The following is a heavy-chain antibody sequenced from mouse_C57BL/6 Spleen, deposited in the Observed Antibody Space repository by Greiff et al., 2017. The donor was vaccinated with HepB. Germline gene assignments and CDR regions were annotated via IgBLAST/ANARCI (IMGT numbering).Heavy chain of an antibody. J-gene: IGHJ2*01. V-gene: IGHV1-74*01. CDR1: GYTFTSYW. Sequence: QVQLKQSGAELVKPGASVKVSCKASGYTFTSYWMHWVKQRPGQGLEWIGRIRPSDSDTNYNQKFKGKATLTVDKSSSTAYLQLSSLTSEDSAVYYCARGGDVDYWGQGTTLTVSS. CDR3: ARGGDVDY. CDR2: IRPSDSDT. D-gene: IGHD3-3*01.